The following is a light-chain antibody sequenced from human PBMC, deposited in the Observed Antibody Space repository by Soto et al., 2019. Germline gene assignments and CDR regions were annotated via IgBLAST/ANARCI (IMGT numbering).Light chain of an antibody. V-gene: IGKV3D-15*01. J-gene: IGKJ1*01. CDR3: QQYDNWPRT. Sequence: ETVMTQSPATLSVSPGERATLSCRASQSVGSYLAWYQQKPGQAPRLVIYGASTRATGTPARFSGSGSGTEFTLTISSLQSEDFAVYYCQQYDNWPRTFGQGTKVEIK. CDR2: GAS. CDR1: QSVGSY.